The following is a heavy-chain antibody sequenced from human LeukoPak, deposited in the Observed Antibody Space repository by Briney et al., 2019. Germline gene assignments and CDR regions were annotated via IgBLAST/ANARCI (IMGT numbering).Heavy chain of an antibody. CDR1: GFTFSSYS. J-gene: IGHJ4*02. Sequence: GGSLRLSCAASGFTFSSYSMNWVRQAPGKGLEWVSYISSSGSTIYYADSVKGRFTISRDNAKNSLYLQMNSLRAEDTAVYYCAREVPNSSEPFDYWGQGTLVTVSS. CDR2: ISSSGSTI. V-gene: IGHV3-48*04. D-gene: IGHD2/OR15-2a*01. CDR3: AREVPNSSEPFDY.